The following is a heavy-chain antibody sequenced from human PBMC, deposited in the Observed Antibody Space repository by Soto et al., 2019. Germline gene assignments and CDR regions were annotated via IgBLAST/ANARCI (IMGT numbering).Heavy chain of an antibody. D-gene: IGHD3-10*01. CDR2: IWYDGSNK. CDR1: GFTFSSYG. V-gene: IGHV3-33*01. J-gene: IGHJ4*02. Sequence: QVQLVESGGGVVQPGRSLRLSCAASGFTFSSYGMHWVRQAPGKGLEWVAVIWYDGSNKYYADSVKGRFTISRDNSKNTLYLQMNSLRAEDTAVYYCAREGMVRGVIGYWGQGTLVTVSS. CDR3: AREGMVRGVIGY.